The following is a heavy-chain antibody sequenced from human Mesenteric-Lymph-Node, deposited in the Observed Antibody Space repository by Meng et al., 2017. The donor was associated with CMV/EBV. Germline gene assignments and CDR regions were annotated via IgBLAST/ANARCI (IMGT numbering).Heavy chain of an antibody. Sequence: GGSLRLSCVDSGFTFNLYGMNWVRQAPGKGLEWVSSISSSSSFTFYADSVKGRFTTSRDNAKNSVYLQMNSLRAEDTAVYYCARSVGGVGLDYWGQGTLVTVSS. D-gene: IGHD1-26*01. CDR3: ARSVGGVGLDY. J-gene: IGHJ4*02. V-gene: IGHV3-21*01. CDR2: ISSSSSFT. CDR1: GFTFNLYG.